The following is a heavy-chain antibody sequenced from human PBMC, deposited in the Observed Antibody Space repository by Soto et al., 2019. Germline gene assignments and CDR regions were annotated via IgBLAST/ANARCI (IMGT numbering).Heavy chain of an antibody. D-gene: IGHD2-15*01. J-gene: IGHJ4*02. CDR2: IYYSGTT. Sequence: SETLSLTCTVSGASVRSRTNYWGWIRQPPGKGLEWIGSIYYSGTTYYKSSLKSRVTISVDLSKNHFSLKLGSVTAADTAIYYCGRLDLSFGGTGFFDSWGQGTLVTVSS. CDR1: GASVRSRTNY. CDR3: GRLDLSFGGTGFFDS. V-gene: IGHV4-39*01.